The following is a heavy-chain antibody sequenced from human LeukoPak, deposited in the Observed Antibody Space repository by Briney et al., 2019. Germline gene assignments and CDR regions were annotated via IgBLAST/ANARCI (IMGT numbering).Heavy chain of an antibody. CDR3: ASPPGAARDY. CDR2: IKQDGSER. V-gene: IGHV3-7*01. Sequence: GGSVRLSCAASGFTFSSYWMSWVRPAPGKGLEWVANIKQDGSERYNVDSVKGGFAISRDNAKNSLYLQMSSLRAEDTAVYYCASPPGAARDYWGQGTLVTVSS. J-gene: IGHJ4*02. CDR1: GFTFSSYW. D-gene: IGHD6-6*01.